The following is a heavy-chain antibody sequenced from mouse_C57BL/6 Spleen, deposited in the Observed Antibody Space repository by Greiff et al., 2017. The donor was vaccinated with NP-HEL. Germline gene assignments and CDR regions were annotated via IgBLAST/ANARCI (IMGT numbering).Heavy chain of an antibody. CDR1: GFNIKNTY. CDR3: ASSDYYGSSYDYFDY. V-gene: IGHV14-3*01. CDR2: IDPANGNT. J-gene: IGHJ2*01. Sequence: EVQLQQSVAELVRPGASVKLSCTASGFNIKNTYMHWVKQRPEQGLEWIGRIDPANGNTKYAPKFQGKATITADTSPNTAHLQLSSLTSEDTAIYYCASSDYYGSSYDYFDYWGQGTTLTVSS. D-gene: IGHD1-1*01.